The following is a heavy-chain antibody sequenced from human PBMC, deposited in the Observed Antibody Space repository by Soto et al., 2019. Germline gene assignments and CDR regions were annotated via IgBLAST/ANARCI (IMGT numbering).Heavy chain of an antibody. V-gene: IGHV1-18*01. J-gene: IGHJ6*02. CDR1: GYTFTSYG. CDR3: ARDLDADHQWYYYGMDV. D-gene: IGHD5-18*01. CDR2: ISAYNGNT. Sequence: QVQLVQSGAEVKKPGASVKVSCKASGYTFTSYGISWVRQAPGQGLEWMGWISAYNGNTNYAQKLQGRVTMTTDTSTSTAYMELRSLRADDTAVYYCARDLDADHQWYYYGMDVWGQGTTVTVSS.